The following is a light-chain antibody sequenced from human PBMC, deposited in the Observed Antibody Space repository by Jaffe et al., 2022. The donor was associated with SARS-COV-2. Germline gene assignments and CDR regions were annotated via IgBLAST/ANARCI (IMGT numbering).Light chain of an antibody. V-gene: IGKV4-1*01. CDR3: QHYYSSPYT. CDR1: QSVLYNSNNKNY. Sequence: DIVMTQSPDSLAVSLGERATINCKSSQSVLYNSNNKNYLAWYQQKPGQPPKLLIYWASTREPGVPDRFSGSGSGTDFTLTISSLQAEDVAVYYCQHYYSSPYTFGQGTKLEIK. CDR2: WAS. J-gene: IGKJ2*01.